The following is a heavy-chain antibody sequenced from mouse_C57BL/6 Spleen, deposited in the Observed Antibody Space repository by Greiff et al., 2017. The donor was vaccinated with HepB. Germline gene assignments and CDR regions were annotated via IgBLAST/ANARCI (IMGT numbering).Heavy chain of an antibody. D-gene: IGHD1-1*01. J-gene: IGHJ2*01. V-gene: IGHV1-55*01. CDR2: IYPGSGST. CDR1: GYTFTSYW. CDR3: ARHYYCSSSDY. Sequence: VQLQQSGAELVKPGASVKMSCKASGYTFTSYWITWVKQRPGQGLEWIGDIYPGSGSTNYNEKFKSKATLTVDTSSSTAYMQLSSLTSEDSAVYYCARHYYCSSSDYWGQGTTLTVSS.